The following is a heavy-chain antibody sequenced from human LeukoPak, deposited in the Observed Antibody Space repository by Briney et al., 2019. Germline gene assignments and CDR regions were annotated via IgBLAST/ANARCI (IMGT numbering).Heavy chain of an antibody. CDR1: GFNFDDYV. CDR3: ARSRHSFDSTGFPHY. Sequence: GGSLRLSCAASGFNFDDYVMSWVRQAPGKGLEWVSGINWNGGSRGYADSVKGRFTISRDNAKNSLYLQMNSLRAEDTALYYCARSRHSFDSTGFPHYWGQGALVTVSS. CDR2: INWNGGSR. V-gene: IGHV3-20*04. J-gene: IGHJ4*02. D-gene: IGHD3-22*01.